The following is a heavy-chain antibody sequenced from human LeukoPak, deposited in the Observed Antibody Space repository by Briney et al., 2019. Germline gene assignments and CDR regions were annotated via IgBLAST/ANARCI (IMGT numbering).Heavy chain of an antibody. CDR1: GFTFSSYA. CDR3: AKGGLWFGEFRRGY. Sequence: HPGGSLRLSCAASGFTFSSYAMSWVRQAPGKVLEWVSAISGSGGSTYYADSVKGRFTISRDNSKNTLYLQMNSLRAEDMAVYYCAKGGLWFGEFRRGYWGQGTLVTVSS. CDR2: ISGSGGST. J-gene: IGHJ4*02. D-gene: IGHD3-10*01. V-gene: IGHV3-23*01.